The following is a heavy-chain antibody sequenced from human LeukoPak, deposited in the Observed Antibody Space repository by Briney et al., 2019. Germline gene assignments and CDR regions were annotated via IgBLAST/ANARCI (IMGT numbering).Heavy chain of an antibody. V-gene: IGHV3-74*01. CDR2: INSDGSST. D-gene: IGHD6-19*01. CDR3: ARHDRSGYGMDV. Sequence: GGSLRLSCAASGFTFSSYWMHWVRQAPGKGLVWVSRINSDGSSTSYADSVKGRFTISRDNAKNTLYLQMNSLRAEDTAVYYCARHDRSGYGMDVSGQQTTVTLSS. J-gene: IGHJ6*02. CDR1: GFTFSSYW.